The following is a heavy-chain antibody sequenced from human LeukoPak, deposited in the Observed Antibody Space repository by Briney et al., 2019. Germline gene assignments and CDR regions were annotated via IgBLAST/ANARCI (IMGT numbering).Heavy chain of an antibody. D-gene: IGHD6-13*01. Sequence: PGGSLRLSCAASGFTFSSYCMHWVRQAPRKGLQWVAFIRYDGSNKYYADSVKGRFTISRDNSKNTLYLQMNSLRAEDTAVYYCAKDTDGYSSSWYAWYFDLWGRGTLVTVSS. CDR3: AKDTDGYSSSWYAWYFDL. CDR1: GFTFSSYC. J-gene: IGHJ2*01. V-gene: IGHV3-30*02. CDR2: IRYDGSNK.